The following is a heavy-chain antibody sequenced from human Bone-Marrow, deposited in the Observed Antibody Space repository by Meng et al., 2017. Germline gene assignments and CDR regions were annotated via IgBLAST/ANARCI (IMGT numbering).Heavy chain of an antibody. CDR2: INSDGSTT. Sequence: GESLKISCAASGFTFSNSWMHWVRQSPGKGLVWVSYINSDGSTTTYADSVKGRFTISRDNSKNTLYLQMNSLRAEDTAVYYCARAIGYCSSTSCSRRHYYYYGMDVWGQGTTVTVSS. CDR1: GFTFSNSW. CDR3: ARAIGYCSSTSCSRRHYYYYGMDV. V-gene: IGHV3-74*01. J-gene: IGHJ6*02. D-gene: IGHD2-2*01.